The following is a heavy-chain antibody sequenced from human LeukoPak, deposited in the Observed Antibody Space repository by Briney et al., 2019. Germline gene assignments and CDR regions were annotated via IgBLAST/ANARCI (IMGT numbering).Heavy chain of an antibody. D-gene: IGHD3-9*01. CDR1: GGSINSYY. Sequence: SETLSLTCIVSGGSINSYYWSWIRQPPGKGLEWIGYIYYSGSTNYNPSLKSRVTISVDTSKNQFSLKLSSVTAADTAVYYCARGAWDDILTPFDYWGQGTLVTVSS. CDR3: ARGAWDDILTPFDY. V-gene: IGHV4-59*01. CDR2: IYYSGST. J-gene: IGHJ4*02.